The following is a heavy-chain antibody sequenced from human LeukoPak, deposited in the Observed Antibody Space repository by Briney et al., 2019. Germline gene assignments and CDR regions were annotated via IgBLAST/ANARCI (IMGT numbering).Heavy chain of an antibody. CDR2: INLIGGLT. CDR3: ARQQGIQYLNFDY. Sequence: ASVKVPCKASGYTFTSYYIHWLRQAPGQGPQWMGMINLIGGLTHYAPKFQGRVTMTRDTSTSTVYMELSSLGSEDTAVYYCARQQGIQYLNFDYWGQGALVTVSS. J-gene: IGHJ4*02. D-gene: IGHD5-24*01. CDR1: GYTFTSYY. V-gene: IGHV1-46*01.